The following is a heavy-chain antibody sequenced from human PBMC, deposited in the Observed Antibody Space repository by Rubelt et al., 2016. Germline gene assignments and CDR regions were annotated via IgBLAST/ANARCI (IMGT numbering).Heavy chain of an antibody. CDR2: ISYDGSNK. CDR1: GFTFSSYG. CDR3: ARDDDGGDDAFDI. D-gene: IGHD3-16*01. Sequence: GGVVQPGRSLRLSCAASGFTFSSYGMHWVRQAPGKGLEWVAVISYDGSNKYYADSVKGRFTISRDNSKNTLYLQMNSLRAEDTAVYYCARDDDGGDDAFDIWGQGTMVTVSS. V-gene: IGHV3-30*03. J-gene: IGHJ3*02.